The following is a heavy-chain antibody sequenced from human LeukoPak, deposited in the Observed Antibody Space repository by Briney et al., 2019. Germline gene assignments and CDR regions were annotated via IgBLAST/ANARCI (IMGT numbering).Heavy chain of an antibody. CDR3: AKAGARSSSWYPAN. V-gene: IGHV3-30*18. D-gene: IGHD6-13*01. Sequence: PGRSLRLSCADSGCTFSSYGMHWVRQAPGKGLEWVAVISYDGSNKYYADSVKGRFTISRDNSKNTLYLQMNSLRAEDTAVYYCAKAGARSSSWYPANWGPGTLVTVSS. CDR1: GCTFSSYG. J-gene: IGHJ4*02. CDR2: ISYDGSNK.